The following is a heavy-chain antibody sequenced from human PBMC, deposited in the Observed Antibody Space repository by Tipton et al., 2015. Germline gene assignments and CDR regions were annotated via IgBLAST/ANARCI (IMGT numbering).Heavy chain of an antibody. CDR1: GFTLSDYY. CDR3: ASRRTYYGLEY. D-gene: IGHD2/OR15-2a*01. J-gene: IGHJ4*02. CDR2: INTGGDTI. Sequence: QLVQSGGGLVKPGGSLRLSCAASGFTLSDYYMSWIRQAPGKGLEWLSYINTGGDTIFYADSVRGRLTISRDNAKNSLYLQMNSLRAEDTAVYYCASRRTYYGLEYWGQGTLVTVSS. V-gene: IGHV3-11*01.